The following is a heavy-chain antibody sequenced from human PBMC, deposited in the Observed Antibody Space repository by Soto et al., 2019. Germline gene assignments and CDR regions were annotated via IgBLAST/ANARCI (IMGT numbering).Heavy chain of an antibody. Sequence: PGGSLRLSCAASGFTFSGSAMHWVRQASGKGLEWVGRIRSKANSYATAYAASVKGRFTISRDDSKNTAYLQMNSLKTEDTAVYYCTRQLVRFDETFDSWGQGTIVPV. CDR2: IRSKANSYAT. V-gene: IGHV3-73*01. CDR3: TRQLVRFDETFDS. J-gene: IGHJ3*02. D-gene: IGHD6-6*01. CDR1: GFTFSGSA.